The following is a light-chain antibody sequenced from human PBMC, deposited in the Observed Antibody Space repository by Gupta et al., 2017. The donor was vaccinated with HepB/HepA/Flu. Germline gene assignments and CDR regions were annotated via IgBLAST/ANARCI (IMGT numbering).Light chain of an antibody. CDR3: SSDTGGYIYV. Sequence: SALTQPPSVSGSPGPSVTISCTGSSSDVGGYHYVSWYQQLPDKAPKLIIYDVSRRSAGVTDRFSGSKSDNAASLTISGQQEEEADDYYCSSDTGGYIYVFGSGTKVTVL. CDR2: DVS. V-gene: IGLV2-11*01. J-gene: IGLJ1*01. CDR1: SSDVGGYHY.